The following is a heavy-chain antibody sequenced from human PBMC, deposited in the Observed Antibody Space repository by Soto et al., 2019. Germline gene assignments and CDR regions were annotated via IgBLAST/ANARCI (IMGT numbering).Heavy chain of an antibody. J-gene: IGHJ3*01. D-gene: IGHD2-15*01. CDR3: ARQQYTVVTAFDV. CDR1: GGSITPYY. Sequence: QVQLKESGPGLMKPADTLSLKCTVSGGSITPYYWSWIRQTPGGGLEWIGYVSYNGNTNYNPSLKSRVSISADTSKNEFSLKLTSLTAADAAIYFCARQQYTVVTAFDVWGQGTMVAVSS. CDR2: VSYNGNT. V-gene: IGHV4-59*07.